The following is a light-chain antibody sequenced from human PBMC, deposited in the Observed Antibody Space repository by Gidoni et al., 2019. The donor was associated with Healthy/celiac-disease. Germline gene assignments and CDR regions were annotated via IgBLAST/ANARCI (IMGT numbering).Light chain of an antibody. J-gene: IGKJ1*01. CDR3: QQYGSSPT. CDR1: QSVSSSY. V-gene: IGKV3-20*01. Sequence: EIVLPQSPGTLSFSPGGRATLPCRASQSVSSSYLTWYQQKPCRAPRLLIYGASSRATGIPDRFSGSGSETDFTLTISGVEAEDVAVYYCQQYGSSPTFGQGTKVEIK. CDR2: GAS.